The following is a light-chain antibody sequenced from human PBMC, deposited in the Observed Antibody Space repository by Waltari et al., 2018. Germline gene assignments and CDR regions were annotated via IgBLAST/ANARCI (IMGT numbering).Light chain of an antibody. J-gene: IGKJ2*01. CDR2: WAS. V-gene: IGKV4-1*01. Sequence: DIVMTQSPDSLAVSLGERVTINCRSSQNLLYNSDNNNYWAWFQQKPGQPPKLLIYWASTRESGVPDRFSGSGSGTEFTLTISSLQAADVAVYYCQQCYSTPYTFGQGTKLEIK. CDR1: QNLLYNSDNNNY. CDR3: QQCYSTPYT.